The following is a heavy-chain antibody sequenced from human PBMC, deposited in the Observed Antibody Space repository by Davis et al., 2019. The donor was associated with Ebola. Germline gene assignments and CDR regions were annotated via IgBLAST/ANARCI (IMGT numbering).Heavy chain of an antibody. CDR2: IKHSGST. Sequence: SETLSLTCTVSGGSISGYYWSWIRQPPGKGLEWIGEIKHSGSTNYNPSLKSRVTISVDTSKNQFSLKLSSVTAADTAVYYCARVGYYYYGMDVWGQGTTVTVSS. CDR1: GGSISGYY. D-gene: IGHD3-16*01. CDR3: ARVGYYYYGMDV. J-gene: IGHJ6*02. V-gene: IGHV4-34*01.